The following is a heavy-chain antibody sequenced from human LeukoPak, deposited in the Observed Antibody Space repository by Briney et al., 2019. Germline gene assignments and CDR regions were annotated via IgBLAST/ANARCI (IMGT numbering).Heavy chain of an antibody. Sequence: PSETLSLTCTVSGSISSYYWSWIRRPPGKGLEWIGYIYTSGSTNYNPSLKSRVTISVDMSKNQFSLDLSSVTAADTAVYYCARQKCTSTSCLTKNAFDIWGQGTMVTVSS. D-gene: IGHD2-2*01. CDR1: GSISSYY. V-gene: IGHV4-4*09. CDR2: IYTSGST. J-gene: IGHJ3*02. CDR3: ARQKCTSTSCLTKNAFDI.